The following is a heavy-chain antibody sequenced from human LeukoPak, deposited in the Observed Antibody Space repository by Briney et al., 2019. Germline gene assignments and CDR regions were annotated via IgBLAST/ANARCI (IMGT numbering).Heavy chain of an antibody. CDR1: GFTFSSDS. J-gene: IGHJ4*02. Sequence: GGSLRLSCAASGFTFSSDSFNWVRQAPGKEVEWVSSINTISSYIYYADSLKGRFTISRDNAKNSLSLQMNSLRVEDTAVYYCARLRRNSDSGGYYYYYDYWGQGTLVTVSS. D-gene: IGHD3-22*01. CDR2: INTISSYI. V-gene: IGHV3-21*01. CDR3: ARLRRNSDSGGYYYYYDY.